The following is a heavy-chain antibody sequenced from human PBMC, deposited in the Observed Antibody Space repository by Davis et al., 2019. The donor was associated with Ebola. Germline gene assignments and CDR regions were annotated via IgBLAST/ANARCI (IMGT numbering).Heavy chain of an antibody. J-gene: IGHJ4*02. D-gene: IGHD2/OR15-2a*01. CDR3: ARRIDY. CDR1: GFTFSSYG. CDR2: IKQDGSEK. Sequence: GGSLRLSCAASGFTFSSYGMHWVRQAPGKGLEWVANIKQDGSEKYYVDSVKGRFTISRDNAKNSLYLQMNSLRAEDTAVYYCARRIDYWGQGTLVTVSS. V-gene: IGHV3-7*03.